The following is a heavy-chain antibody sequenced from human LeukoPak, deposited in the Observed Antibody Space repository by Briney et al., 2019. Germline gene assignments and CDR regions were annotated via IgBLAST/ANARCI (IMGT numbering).Heavy chain of an antibody. CDR3: TRNSHGLAY. V-gene: IGHV3-30*04. Sequence: GGSLRLSCTTSGFTFNSYEMCWVRHAPGKGLEWVATISNDGDNRNYADSVRGRFTVTRDNSKNTLYLQMDSLRGEDTAVYYCTRNSHGLAYWGQGTLVTVSS. CDR1: GFTFNSYE. CDR2: ISNDGDNR. J-gene: IGHJ4*02. D-gene: IGHD3-3*02.